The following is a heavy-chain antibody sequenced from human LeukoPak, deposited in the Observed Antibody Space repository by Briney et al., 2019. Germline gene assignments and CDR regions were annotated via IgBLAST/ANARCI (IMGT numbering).Heavy chain of an antibody. Sequence: ASVKVSCKASGYTFTSYGISWVRQAPGQGLEWMGWISAYNGNTNYAQKLQGRVTMTTDTSTSTAYMELRSLRSDAPAVYYCARDQYKGYCSGGSCYRFAPWGQGPLVPVPS. CDR2: ISAYNGNT. CDR1: GYTFTSYG. V-gene: IGHV1-18*01. CDR3: ARDQYKGYCSGGSCYRFAP. D-gene: IGHD2-15*01. J-gene: IGHJ5*02.